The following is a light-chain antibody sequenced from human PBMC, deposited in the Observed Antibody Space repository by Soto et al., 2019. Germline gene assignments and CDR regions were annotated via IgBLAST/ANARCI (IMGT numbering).Light chain of an antibody. J-gene: IGKJ1*01. CDR2: KAS. Sequence: DIRMTQSPSTLSGSVGDRVTITCRASQTISSWLAWYHQKPGKAPKLLIYKASTLKSGFPSRFSGSGSGTEFTLTISSLQPDDVATYYCQHYNSYAESFGQGTKVELK. CDR1: QTISSW. CDR3: QHYNSYAES. V-gene: IGKV1-5*03.